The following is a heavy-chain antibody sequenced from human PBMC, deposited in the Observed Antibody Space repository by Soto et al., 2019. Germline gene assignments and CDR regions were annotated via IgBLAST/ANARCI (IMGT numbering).Heavy chain of an antibody. D-gene: IGHD2-2*03. CDR1: GLTFSSYA. Sequence: GGSLRLSWAASGLTFSSYAMSWVRQAPGKGLEWVSAISGSGGSTYYADSVKGRFTISRDNSKNTLYLQMNSLRAEDTAVYYCSSGGYCSSPSCVPHWFDPRGQGTLVNVSS. CDR3: SSGGYCSSPSCVPHWFDP. V-gene: IGHV3-23*01. J-gene: IGHJ5*01. CDR2: ISGSGGST.